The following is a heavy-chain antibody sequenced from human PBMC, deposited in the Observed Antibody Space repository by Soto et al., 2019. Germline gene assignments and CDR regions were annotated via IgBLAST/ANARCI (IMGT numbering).Heavy chain of an antibody. D-gene: IGHD3-22*01. CDR1: GGSIISGGYY. J-gene: IGHJ4*02. CDR2: IYYSGST. V-gene: IGHV4-31*03. Sequence: SETLSLTCTVSGGSIISGGYYWIWIRQHPGKGLEWIGYIYYSGSTYYNPSLKSRVTISVDTSKNQFSLKLSSVTAADTAVYYCARSFDSSGYYLDYWGQGTLVTVS. CDR3: ARSFDSSGYYLDY.